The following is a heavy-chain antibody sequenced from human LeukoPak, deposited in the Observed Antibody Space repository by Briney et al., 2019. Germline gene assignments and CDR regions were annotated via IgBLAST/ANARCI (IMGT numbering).Heavy chain of an antibody. CDR3: ARDRAVAGTDYYYMDV. CDR1: GFTFSSYS. J-gene: IGHJ6*03. D-gene: IGHD6-19*01. V-gene: IGHV3-21*01. CDR2: ISSSSYI. Sequence: GGSLRLSCAASGFTFSSYSMNWVRQAPGKGLEWVSSISSSSYIYYADSVKGRFTISRDNAKNSLYLQMNSLRAEDTAVYYCARDRAVAGTDYYYMDVWGKGTTVTVSS.